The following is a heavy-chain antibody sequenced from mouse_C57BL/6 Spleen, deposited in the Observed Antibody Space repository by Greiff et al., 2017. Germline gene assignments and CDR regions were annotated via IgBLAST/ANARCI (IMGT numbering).Heavy chain of an antibody. D-gene: IGHD1-1*01. J-gene: IGHJ1*03. V-gene: IGHV1-18*01. Sequence: VQLQESGPELVKPGASVKIPCKASGYTFTDYNMDWVKQSHGKSLEWIGDINPNNVGTIYNQKFKGKAPLTVDKSSSTAYMELRSLTSEDTAVYYCARRYYYGSSYWYFDVWGTGTTVTVSS. CDR1: GYTFTDYN. CDR3: ARRYYYGSSYWYFDV. CDR2: INPNNVGT.